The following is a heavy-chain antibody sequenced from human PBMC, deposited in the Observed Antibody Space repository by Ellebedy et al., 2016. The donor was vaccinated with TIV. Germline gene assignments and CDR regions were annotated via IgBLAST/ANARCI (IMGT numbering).Heavy chain of an antibody. V-gene: IGHV3-30*03. D-gene: IGHD3-10*01. CDR1: GFTFRSHG. CDR3: ARGGSSGSSDY. J-gene: IGHJ4*02. CDR2: LSSDGSNK. Sequence: GESLKISXVASGFTFRSHGIYWVRQAPGKGLEWVAVLSSDGSNKHYADSVKGRFTISRDNSKNTLYLQMNSLRTDDMAVYYCARGGSSGSSDYWGQGTLVTVSS.